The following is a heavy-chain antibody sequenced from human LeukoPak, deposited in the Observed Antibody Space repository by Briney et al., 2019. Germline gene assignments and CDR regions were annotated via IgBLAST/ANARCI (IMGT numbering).Heavy chain of an antibody. J-gene: IGHJ4*02. V-gene: IGHV4-61*02. CDR3: ARGAGTYFDY. CDR1: GGSISSGSYY. D-gene: IGHD1-14*01. CDR2: IYTSGST. Sequence: SETLSLTCTVSGGSISSGSYYWSWIRQPAGKGLEWIGRIYTSGSTNYNPSLKSRVTISVDTSKNQFSLKLSSVTAADTAVYYCARGAGTYFDYWGQGTLVTVPS.